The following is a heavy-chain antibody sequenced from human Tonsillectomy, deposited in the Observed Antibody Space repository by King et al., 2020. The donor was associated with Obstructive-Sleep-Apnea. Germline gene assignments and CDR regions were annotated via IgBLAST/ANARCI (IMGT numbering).Heavy chain of an antibody. CDR3: ASRPTPSPRYGGTPLNY. D-gene: IGHD4-23*01. Sequence: QLQESGPGLVKPSETLSLTCTVSGGSISSSSYYWGWIRQPPGKGLEWIGSIYYSGSTYYNPSLKSRVTISVDTSKNQFSLKLSSVTAADTAVYYCASRPTPSPRYGGTPLNYWGQGTLVTVSS. CDR2: IYYSGST. CDR1: GGSISSSSYY. J-gene: IGHJ4*02. V-gene: IGHV4-39*07.